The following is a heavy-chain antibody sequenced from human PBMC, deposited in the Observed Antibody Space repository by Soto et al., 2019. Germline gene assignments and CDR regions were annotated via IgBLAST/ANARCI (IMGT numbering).Heavy chain of an antibody. CDR2: IYWDADQ. J-gene: IGHJ4*02. CDR3: AYRRSGSYFSY. CDR1: GFSLSTSEVG. V-gene: IGHV2-5*02. D-gene: IGHD3-10*01. Sequence: QITLKESGPPLVKPTQTLTLTCTFSGFSLSTSEVGVGWIRQPPGKALEWLALIYWDADQRYSPSLKSRLTLTRDTSKNQVVLTTTNMDPVDTATYYSAYRRSGSYFSYWGQGTLVTVSS.